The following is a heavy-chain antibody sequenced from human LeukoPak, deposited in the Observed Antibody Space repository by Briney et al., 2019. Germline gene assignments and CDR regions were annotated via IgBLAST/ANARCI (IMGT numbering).Heavy chain of an antibody. V-gene: IGHV4-59*01. CDR1: GGSISTYY. J-gene: IGHJ3*02. CDR3: ARGVGVGATSGGAFDI. CDR2: IYYSGST. D-gene: IGHD1-26*01. Sequence: SETLSLTCTVSGGSISTYYWSWIRQPPGKGLEWIGYIYYSGSTNYNPSLKSRVTISVDTSKNQFSLKLSSVTAADTAVYYCARGVGVGATSGGAFDIWGQGTMVTVSS.